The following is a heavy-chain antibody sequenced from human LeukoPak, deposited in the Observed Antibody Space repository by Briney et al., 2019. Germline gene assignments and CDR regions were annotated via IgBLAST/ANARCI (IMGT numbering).Heavy chain of an antibody. CDR3: AKDRGYCTNGVCHNYYYMDV. V-gene: IGHV3-66*01. J-gene: IGHJ6*03. Sequence: GGSLRLSCAASGFTVGNNQMTWVRQASGKGLEWVSLVSSGGTTRYADSVKGRFTISRDNSKNTLYLQMNSLRAEDTAVYYCAKDRGYCTNGVCHNYYYMDVWGKGTTVTVSS. D-gene: IGHD2-8*01. CDR1: GFTVGNNQ. CDR2: VSSGGTT.